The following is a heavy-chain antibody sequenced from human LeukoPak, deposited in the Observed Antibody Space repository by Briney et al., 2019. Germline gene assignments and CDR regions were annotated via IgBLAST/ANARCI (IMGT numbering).Heavy chain of an antibody. D-gene: IGHD6-13*01. CDR1: GGSISSYY. J-gene: IGHJ5*02. CDR3: ARYSSSSFDP. Sequence: SETLSLTCTVSGGSISSYYWSWIRQPPGKGLEWIGYIYYSGSTNYNPSLKSRVTISVDTSKNQFSLKLSSVTAADTAVYYCARYSSSSFDPWDQGTLVTVSS. CDR2: IYYSGST. V-gene: IGHV4-59*01.